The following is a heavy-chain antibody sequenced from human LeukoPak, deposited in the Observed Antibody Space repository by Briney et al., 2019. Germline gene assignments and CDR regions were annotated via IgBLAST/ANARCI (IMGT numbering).Heavy chain of an antibody. Sequence: SSETLSLICTVSGGSIRSYYWSWIRQPPGKGLEWVGYIFYSGSTNYNPSLKSRVSFSIDTSKNQFSLKLNSVTAADTAVYYCATDKYMDGDYIGWTYWGQGALVTVSS. CDR1: GGSIRSYY. J-gene: IGHJ4*02. V-gene: IGHV4-59*01. D-gene: IGHD4-17*01. CDR2: IFYSGST. CDR3: ATDKYMDGDYIGWTY.